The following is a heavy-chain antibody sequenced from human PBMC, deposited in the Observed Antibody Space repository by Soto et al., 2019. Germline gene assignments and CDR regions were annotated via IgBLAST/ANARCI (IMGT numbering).Heavy chain of an antibody. CDR3: AKSSWSEQWLVWTRNPYKGFDP. Sequence: GGSLRLSCAASGFTFRSYGMHWVRQAPGKGLEWVAVTSYDGSNKYYTDSVKGRFTISRDNSKNTLYLQMNSLRAEDTAVYYCAKSSWSEQWLVWTRNPYKGFDPWGQGTLVTVSS. CDR2: TSYDGSNK. D-gene: IGHD6-19*01. CDR1: GFTFRSYG. J-gene: IGHJ5*02. V-gene: IGHV3-30*18.